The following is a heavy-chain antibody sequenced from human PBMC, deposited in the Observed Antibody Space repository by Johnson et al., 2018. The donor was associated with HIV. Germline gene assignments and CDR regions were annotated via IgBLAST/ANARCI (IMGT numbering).Heavy chain of an antibody. D-gene: IGHD3-16*01. CDR1: GFKFSSYG. Sequence: QVQLVESGGGVVQPGGSLRLSCAASGFKFSSYGMHWVRQAPGKGLEWVAFIRYDGGNKYYADSVKGRFTISRDNSKNTLCLQMNSLRAEDTAVYYCARSDRAEGGRGDAFHIWGQGTMVTVSS. CDR3: ARSDRAEGGRGDAFHI. J-gene: IGHJ3*02. CDR2: IRYDGGNK. V-gene: IGHV3-30*02.